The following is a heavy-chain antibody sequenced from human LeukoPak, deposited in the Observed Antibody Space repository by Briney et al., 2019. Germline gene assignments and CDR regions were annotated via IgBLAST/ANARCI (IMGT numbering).Heavy chain of an antibody. CDR1: GCSISSYY. CDR2: IYYSGST. V-gene: IGHV4-59*01. CDR3: ARGYSSGYGGPFEYFQH. D-gene: IGHD6-19*01. J-gene: IGHJ1*01. Sequence: SETLSLTCTVSGCSISSYYWSWIRQPPGKGLEWIGDIYYSGSTNYNPSLKSRVNISVDTSKHQFSLKLSCVTGADTAVYYCARGYSSGYGGPFEYFQHWGQGTLVTVSS.